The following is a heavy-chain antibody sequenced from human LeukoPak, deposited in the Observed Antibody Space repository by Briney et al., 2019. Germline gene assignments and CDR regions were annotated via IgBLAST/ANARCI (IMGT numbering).Heavy chain of an antibody. CDR3: ARDYTVVKAFDI. V-gene: IGHV3-30*01. CDR1: GFTFSSYV. J-gene: IGHJ3*02. D-gene: IGHD4-23*01. Sequence: GGSLRLSCAVSGFTFSSYVINWVRQAPGKGLEWVAGISYDGSNKYYADSVKGRFTISRDNSKNTLYLQMNNLRVEDTAVYYCARDYTVVKAFDIWGQGTMVTVSS. CDR2: ISYDGSNK.